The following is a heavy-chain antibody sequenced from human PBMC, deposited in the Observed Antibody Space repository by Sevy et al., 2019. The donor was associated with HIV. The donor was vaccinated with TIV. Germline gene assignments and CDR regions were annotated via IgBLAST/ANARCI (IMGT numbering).Heavy chain of an antibody. V-gene: IGHV3-30*03. CDR3: ARGSSGLTLYFDY. D-gene: IGHD6-19*01. Sequence: GGSLRLSCVTSGFTFRTSGMHWVRQSPGKGLEWVAVISYDEAHKNYADSVKGRFSISKDNSKNTLYLQMSSLRTEDTAVYYCARGSSGLTLYFDYWGQGTLVTVSS. CDR2: ISYDEAHK. CDR1: GFTFRTSG. J-gene: IGHJ4*02.